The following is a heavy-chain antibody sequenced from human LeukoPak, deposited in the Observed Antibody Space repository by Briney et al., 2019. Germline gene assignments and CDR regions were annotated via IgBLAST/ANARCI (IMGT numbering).Heavy chain of an antibody. V-gene: IGHV3-48*04. J-gene: IGHJ5*02. CDR1: GFTFSSYT. Sequence: GGSLRLSCAASGFTFSSYTMNWVRQAPGKGLEWVSYIDLSGSTLYYVDSVKGRFTISGDNAKNSLYLQMNSLRAEDTAVYYCARGPPLFDPWGQGTLVAVSS. CDR2: IDLSGSTL. CDR3: ARGPPLFDP.